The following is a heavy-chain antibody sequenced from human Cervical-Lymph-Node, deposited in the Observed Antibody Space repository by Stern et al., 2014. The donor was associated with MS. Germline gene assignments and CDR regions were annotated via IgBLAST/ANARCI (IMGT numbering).Heavy chain of an antibody. CDR3: ARDGGGAKYYYYGMDV. CDR1: GYTLTGHY. CDR2: TSPHTGGR. V-gene: IGHV1-2*02. Sequence: VQLVESGAEVKKPWATVTVSCKSSGYTLTGHYMHLGRQAPRQGIEWQGWTSPHTGGRNYAQKFQGMVTMTGDTSISTVYMELRMLKSDDTAVYFCARDGGGAKYYYYGMDVWGQGTTVTVSS. J-gene: IGHJ6*02. D-gene: IGHD2-15*01.